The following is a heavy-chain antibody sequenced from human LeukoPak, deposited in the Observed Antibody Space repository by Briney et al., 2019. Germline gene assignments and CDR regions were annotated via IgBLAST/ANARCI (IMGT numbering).Heavy chain of an antibody. CDR1: RGSISSYY. CDR3: ARAVAGTSYSYYMDV. J-gene: IGHJ6*03. V-gene: IGHV4-4*07. D-gene: IGHD6-19*01. CDR2: IYTSGST. Sequence: SETLSLTRTVSRGSISSYYWSWIRQPAAKGLDWIGRIYTSGSTNYNPSLKSRVTMSVDTSKNQFSLKLSSVTAADTAVYYCARAVAGTSYSYYMDVWGKGTTVTISS.